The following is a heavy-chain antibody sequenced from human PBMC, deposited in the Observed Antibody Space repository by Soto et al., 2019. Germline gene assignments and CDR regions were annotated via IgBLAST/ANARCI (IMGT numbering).Heavy chain of an antibody. V-gene: IGHV3-21*01. CDR1: GFTFSSYS. J-gene: IGHJ6*02. D-gene: IGHD5-18*01. CDR2: ISSSSSYI. CDR3: ARKQLWANYGMDV. Sequence: EVQLVESGGGLVKPGGSLRLSCAASGFTFSSYSMNWVRQAPGKGLEWVSSISSSSSYIYYADSVKGRFTISRDNAKNSLYLQMNSLRAEDTAVYYCARKQLWANYGMDVWGQGTTVTVSS.